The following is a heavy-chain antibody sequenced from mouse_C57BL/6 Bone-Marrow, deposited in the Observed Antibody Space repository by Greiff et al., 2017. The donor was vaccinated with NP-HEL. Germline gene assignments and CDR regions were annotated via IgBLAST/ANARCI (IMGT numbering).Heavy chain of an antibody. CDR1: GYTFTSYW. CDR3: APLYYYGSRGDY. Sequence: QVQLQQPGAELVRPGSSVKLSCKASGYTFTSYWMDWVKQRPGQGLEWIGNIYPSDSETHYNQKFKDKATLTVDKSSSTAYMQLSSLTSEDSAVYYCAPLYYYGSRGDYWGQGTTLTVSS. J-gene: IGHJ2*01. V-gene: IGHV1-61*01. D-gene: IGHD1-1*01. CDR2: IYPSDSET.